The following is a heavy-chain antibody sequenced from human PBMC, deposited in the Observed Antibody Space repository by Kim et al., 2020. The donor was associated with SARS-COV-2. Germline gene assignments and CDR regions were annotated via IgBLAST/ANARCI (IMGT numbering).Heavy chain of an antibody. CDR2: INAGNGNT. Sequence: ASVKVSCKASGYTFTSYAMHWVRQAPGQRLEWMGWINAGNGNTKYSQKFQGRVTITRDTSASTAYMELSSLRSEDTAVYYCAFARVYSSSWYVLGGMDVWGQGTTVTVSS. CDR3: AFARVYSSSWYVLGGMDV. CDR1: GYTFTSYA. J-gene: IGHJ6*02. D-gene: IGHD6-13*01. V-gene: IGHV1-3*01.